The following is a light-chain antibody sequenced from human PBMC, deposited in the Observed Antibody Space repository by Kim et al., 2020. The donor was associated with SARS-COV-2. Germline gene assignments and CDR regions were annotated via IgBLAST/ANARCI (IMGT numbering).Light chain of an antibody. V-gene: IGKV3-15*01. Sequence: SPGERASLSCRASQSVGGQLAWYQQKPGQAPRLLIYGASTRAPGIPARFSGSGSGTEFTLTIDGLQSEDFAVYYCQQYDDWPPKTFGQGTTVDIK. CDR2: GAS. CDR3: QQYDDWPPKT. J-gene: IGKJ1*01. CDR1: QSVGGQ.